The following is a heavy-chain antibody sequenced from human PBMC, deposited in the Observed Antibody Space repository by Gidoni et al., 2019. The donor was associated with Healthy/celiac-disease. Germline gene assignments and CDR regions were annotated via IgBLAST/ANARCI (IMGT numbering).Heavy chain of an antibody. CDR1: GFTVSSNY. Sequence: EVQLVESGGGLIQPGGSLRLSCAASGFTVSSNYMSWVRQAPGKGLEWVSVIYSGGSTYYADSVKGRFTISRDNSKNTLYLQMNSLRAEDTAVYYCARGRTYGTRRDDAFDIWGQGTMVTVSS. CDR2: IYSGGST. CDR3: ARGRTYGTRRDDAFDI. J-gene: IGHJ3*02. D-gene: IGHD3-10*01. V-gene: IGHV3-53*01.